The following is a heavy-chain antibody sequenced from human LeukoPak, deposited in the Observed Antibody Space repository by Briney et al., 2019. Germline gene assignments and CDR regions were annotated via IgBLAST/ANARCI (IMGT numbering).Heavy chain of an antibody. CDR3: ARDLADEYYYDSSGYFDY. D-gene: IGHD3-22*01. CDR2: ISSSGSIT. Sequence: GGSLRLSCAASGFTFNDYEMTWVRQAPGKGLEWISYISSSGSITSRADSVKVPFTISRDNTTNSLYLQMNSLRAEDTAVYYCARDLADEYYYDSSGYFDYWGQGTLVTVSS. CDR1: GFTFNDYE. J-gene: IGHJ4*02. V-gene: IGHV3-48*03.